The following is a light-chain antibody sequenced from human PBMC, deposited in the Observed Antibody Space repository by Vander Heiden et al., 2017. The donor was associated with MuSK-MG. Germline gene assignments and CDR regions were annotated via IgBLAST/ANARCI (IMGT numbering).Light chain of an antibody. CDR3: CSYAGSGALV. J-gene: IGLJ1*01. Sequence: GQSIIISCSGTSSDIGSYNFVSWYQQHPGKAPKFLIYEVNKRPSGVSHRFAGSKTGNTASLTISGLQAEDEADYYCCSYAGSGALVFGTGTEVTVL. CDR2: EVN. V-gene: IGLV2-23*02. CDR1: SSDIGSYNF.